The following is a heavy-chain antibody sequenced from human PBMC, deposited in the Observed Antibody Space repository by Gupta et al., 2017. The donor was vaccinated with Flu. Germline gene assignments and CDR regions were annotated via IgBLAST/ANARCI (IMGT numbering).Heavy chain of an antibody. CDR3: ASQTSIAARPGGGPYFDY. J-gene: IGHJ4*02. CDR2: ISSSGSTI. D-gene: IGHD6-6*01. CDR1: GFTFSSYE. Sequence: EVQLVESGGGLVQPGGSLRLSCAASGFTFSSYEMNWVRQAPGKGLEWVSYISSSGSTIYYADAVKGRFTISRDNAKNSLYLQMNSLRAEDTAVYYCASQTSIAARPGGGPYFDYWGQGTLDTVSS. V-gene: IGHV3-48*03.